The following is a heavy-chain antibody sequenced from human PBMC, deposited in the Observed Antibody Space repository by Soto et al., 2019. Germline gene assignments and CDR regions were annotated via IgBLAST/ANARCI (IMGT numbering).Heavy chain of an antibody. J-gene: IGHJ3*02. CDR1: GGTFSSYT. V-gene: IGHV1-69*02. CDR3: ATTGTTVTADI. Sequence: QVQLVQSGAEVKKPGSSVKVSCKASGGTFSSYTISWVRQAPGQGLEWMGRIIPILGIANYAQKFQGRVTITADKSTSSAYIELISLRSEDTAVYYCATTGTTVTADIWGQGTMVTVSS. CDR2: IIPILGIA. D-gene: IGHD4-17*01.